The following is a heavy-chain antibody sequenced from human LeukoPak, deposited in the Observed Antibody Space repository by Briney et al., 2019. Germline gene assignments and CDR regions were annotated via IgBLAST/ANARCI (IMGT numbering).Heavy chain of an antibody. CDR1: GSSFTTYW. V-gene: IGHV5-51*01. CDR2: IFPEDSET. Sequence: GESLQISCKGTGSSFTTYWIGWVRPMPGKGLEWVGIIFPEDSETRYSPSSQGQVTISVDKSISTAFLQWSSLKASDTAMYYCARGSGSYYDDYFYGMDVWGQGTTVTVSS. D-gene: IGHD3-10*01. CDR3: ARGSGSYYDDYFYGMDV. J-gene: IGHJ6*02.